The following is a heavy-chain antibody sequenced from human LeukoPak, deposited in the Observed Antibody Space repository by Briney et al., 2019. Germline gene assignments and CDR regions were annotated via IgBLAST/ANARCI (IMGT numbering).Heavy chain of an antibody. CDR3: ATSYSSGWYAGYYYYMDV. J-gene: IGHJ6*03. CDR2: INHSGST. Sequence: SETLSLTCAVYGGSFSGYYWSWIRQPPGKGLEWIGEINHSGSTNYNPSLKSRVTISVDTSKNQFSLKLSSVPAADTAVYYCATSYSSGWYAGYYYYMDVWGKGATVTVCS. D-gene: IGHD6-19*01. V-gene: IGHV4-34*01. CDR1: GGSFSGYY.